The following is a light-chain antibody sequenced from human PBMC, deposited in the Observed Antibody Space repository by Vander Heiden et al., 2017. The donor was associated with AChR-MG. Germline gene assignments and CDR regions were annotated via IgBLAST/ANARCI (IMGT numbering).Light chain of an antibody. V-gene: IGLV2-11*01. CDR1: SSDVGVYNY. CDR3: CSYAGSYTGV. CDR2: DVN. Sequence: QSALTQPRSVSGSPGQSVTISCTGTSSDVGVYNYVPWYQHHPGKAPKLMIYDVNKRPSGVPARFSGSKSGNTASLTISGLQAEDEADYYCCSYAGSYTGVFGGGTKLTGL. J-gene: IGLJ3*02.